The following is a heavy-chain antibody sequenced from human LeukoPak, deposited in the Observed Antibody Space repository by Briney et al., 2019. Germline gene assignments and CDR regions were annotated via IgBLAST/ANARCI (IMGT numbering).Heavy chain of an antibody. CDR3: ARQTTVVTIDY. D-gene: IGHD4-23*01. J-gene: IGHJ4*02. CDR2: IYPGDSDT. Sequence: GESLKISCKGSGYSFTSYWIGWVRQMPGKGLEWMGVIYPGDSDTRYSPSFQGQVTISADKSISTAYLQLSSLKASDTALYYCARQTTVVTIDYWGQGTLVTVSS. V-gene: IGHV5-51*01. CDR1: GYSFTSYW.